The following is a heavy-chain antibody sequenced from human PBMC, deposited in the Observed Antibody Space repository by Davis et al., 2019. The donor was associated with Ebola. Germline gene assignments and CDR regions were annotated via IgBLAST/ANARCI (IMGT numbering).Heavy chain of an antibody. J-gene: IGHJ4*02. Sequence: PGGSLRLSCVASGFTFRNYAMSWVRQAPGEGLEWVAGISGTGDNTYYADSVKGRFTISRDNSKNTLYLQMNSLRAEDTAVYYCARAAAGTWDFDYWGQGTLVTVSS. CDR1: GFTFRNYA. D-gene: IGHD6-13*01. CDR2: ISGTGDNT. V-gene: IGHV3-23*01. CDR3: ARAAAGTWDFDY.